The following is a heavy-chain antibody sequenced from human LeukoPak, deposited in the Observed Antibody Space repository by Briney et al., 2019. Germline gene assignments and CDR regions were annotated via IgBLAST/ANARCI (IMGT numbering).Heavy chain of an antibody. CDR3: AKGIYSGSRSAPFDY. V-gene: IGHV3-23*01. J-gene: IGHJ4*02. D-gene: IGHD6-6*01. CDR1: GFTFSNYA. Sequence: GGSLRLSCAASGFTFSNYAMGWVRQAPGTGLGWVSFVSGGGGSTYYANSVKGRFTNSRDNSKNTLCLQMNSLRAEDTAVYYCAKGIYSGSRSAPFDYWGQGTLVTVSS. CDR2: VSGGGGST.